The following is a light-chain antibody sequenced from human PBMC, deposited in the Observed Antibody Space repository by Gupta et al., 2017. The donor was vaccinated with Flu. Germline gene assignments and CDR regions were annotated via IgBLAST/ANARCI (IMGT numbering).Light chain of an antibody. CDR3: QQRSNRPPYT. V-gene: IGKV3-11*01. J-gene: IGKJ2*01. Sequence: PGERATLSCRASQSVGHFLAWYQQRPGQAPRLLIYDASTRDTGIPARFSGSGSGTDFTLTISSLESEDFAVYYCQQRSNRPPYTFGQGTKLQIK. CDR1: QSVGHF. CDR2: DAS.